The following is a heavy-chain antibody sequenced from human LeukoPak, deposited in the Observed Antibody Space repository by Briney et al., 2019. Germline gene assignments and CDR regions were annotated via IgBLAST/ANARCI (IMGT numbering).Heavy chain of an antibody. Sequence: PSETLSLTCTVSGGSISSGDYYWSWIRQPPGKGLEWVAYMYYSGSAYYNPSLKSRATISVDTSKNQVSLKLTSVTAADTAVYFCARPYYYDSRIDPWGRGTLATVSS. CDR3: ARPYYYDSRIDP. V-gene: IGHV4-30-4*01. J-gene: IGHJ5*02. CDR1: GGSISSGDYY. D-gene: IGHD3-22*01. CDR2: MYYSGSA.